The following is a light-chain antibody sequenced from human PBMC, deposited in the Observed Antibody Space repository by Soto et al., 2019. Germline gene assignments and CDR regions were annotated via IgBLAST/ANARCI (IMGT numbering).Light chain of an antibody. Sequence: DIQMTQSPSSLSASVGDRVTITCRASQSISTYLNWYQQKPGKAPNLLIYGASSLQSGVPSRFSGSGSGTDFTLTISSLQPEDFATYFCQHSHSTPLTFGGGTKVEIK. CDR2: GAS. CDR1: QSISTY. V-gene: IGKV1-39*01. CDR3: QHSHSTPLT. J-gene: IGKJ4*01.